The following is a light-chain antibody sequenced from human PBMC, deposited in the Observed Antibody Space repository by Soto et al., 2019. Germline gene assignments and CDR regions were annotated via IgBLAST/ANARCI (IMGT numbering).Light chain of an antibody. V-gene: IGKV1-13*02. CDR3: QQFNSYPYT. CDR1: QGISSA. J-gene: IGKJ2*01. Sequence: AIQLTQSPSSLSASVGDRVTITCRASQGISSALAWYQQKPGKAPKLLIYDASSLESGVPSRFSGSRSGTEFTLTISSLQPEDFATYYCQQFNSYPYTFGQGTKLEIK. CDR2: DAS.